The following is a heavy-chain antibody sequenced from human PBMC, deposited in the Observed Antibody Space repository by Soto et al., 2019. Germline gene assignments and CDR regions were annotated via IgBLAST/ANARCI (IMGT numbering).Heavy chain of an antibody. V-gene: IGHV5-51*01. D-gene: IGHD3-22*01. CDR1: GYSFTNNW. CDR2: IYPGDSDT. CDR3: ARPPDSSGYEIFRH. Sequence: PGESLKISCKGSGYSFTNNWIGWVRQMPGKGLEWMGIIYPGDSDTRYSPSFQGQVTISADKSISTACLQWSSLKASDTAMYYCARPPDSSGYEIFRHWGQGTRVTVS. J-gene: IGHJ1*01.